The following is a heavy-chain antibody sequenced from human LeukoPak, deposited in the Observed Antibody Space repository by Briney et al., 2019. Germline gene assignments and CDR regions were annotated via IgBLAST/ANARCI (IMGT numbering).Heavy chain of an antibody. V-gene: IGHV4-59*01. CDR1: GGSISIYY. CDR2: IYYSGST. J-gene: IGHJ5*02. CDR3: ARDLYSSSWYESHWFDP. Sequence: SETLSLTCTVCGGSISIYYWSWIRQPPGKGLEWIGYIYYSGSTNYNPSLKSRVTISVDTSKNQFSLKLSSVTAADTAVYYCARDLYSSSWYESHWFDPWGQGTLVTVSS. D-gene: IGHD6-13*01.